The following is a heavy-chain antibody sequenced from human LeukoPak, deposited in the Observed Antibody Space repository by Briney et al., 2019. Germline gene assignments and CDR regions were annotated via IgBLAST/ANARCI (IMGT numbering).Heavy chain of an antibody. CDR2: IKQDGSEK. Sequence: PGGSLRLSCAASGFTFSSYWMSWVRQAPGKGLEWVANIKQDGSEKYYVDSVKGRFTISRDNAKNSLYPQMNSLRAEDTAVYYCARVSIAAAGTFCYFDYWGQGTLVTVSS. V-gene: IGHV3-7*04. CDR3: ARVSIAAAGTFCYFDY. D-gene: IGHD6-13*01. CDR1: GFTFSSYW. J-gene: IGHJ4*02.